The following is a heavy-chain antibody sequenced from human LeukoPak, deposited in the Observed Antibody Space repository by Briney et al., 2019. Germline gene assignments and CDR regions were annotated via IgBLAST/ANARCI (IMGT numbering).Heavy chain of an antibody. CDR1: GFTFSNYA. CDR2: ISSSSSYI. V-gene: IGHV3-21*01. D-gene: IGHD3-9*01. Sequence: GGSLRLSCATSGFTFSNYAMHWVRQAPGKGLEWVSSISSSSSYIYHADSLKGRVTISRDNAKNSLSLQMNSLRVEDTAVYYCAKADSYYDLLTCFDFWGQGTLVTVSS. CDR3: AKADSYYDLLTCFDF. J-gene: IGHJ4*02.